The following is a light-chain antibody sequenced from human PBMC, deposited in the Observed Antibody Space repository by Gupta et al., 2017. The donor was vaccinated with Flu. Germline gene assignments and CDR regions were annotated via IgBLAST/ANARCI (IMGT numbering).Light chain of an antibody. V-gene: IGLV2-14*01. CDR2: EVI. CDR3: RSDTSSNPLE. J-gene: IGLJ3*02. CDR1: SSDVGGYNY. Sequence: QSALPQPASASGSPVPSITISCTGTSSDVGGYNYVSWYQHHPGKAHNLMIYEVITRPAGVSSRFSASKSGNTASLTISVHAEEEAADYYSRSDTSSNPLEFGGGTKLTVL.